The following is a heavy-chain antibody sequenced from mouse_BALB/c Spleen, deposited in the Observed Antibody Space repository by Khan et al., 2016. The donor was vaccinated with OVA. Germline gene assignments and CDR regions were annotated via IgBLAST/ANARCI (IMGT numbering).Heavy chain of an antibody. J-gene: IGHJ4*01. V-gene: IGHV14-3*02. CDR1: GFNIKDTY. Sequence: VQLQQSGAELVKPGASVKLSCTASGFNIKDTYMHWVKQRPEQGLEWIGRIDPANGNTQYDPKFQGKATITADTSSNTAYLQLSSLTSEDTAVYYCALRGDIYDTYYGYAMDYWGQGPSVTVSS. CDR2: IDPANGNT. D-gene: IGHD2-3*01. CDR3: ALRGDIYDTYYGYAMDY.